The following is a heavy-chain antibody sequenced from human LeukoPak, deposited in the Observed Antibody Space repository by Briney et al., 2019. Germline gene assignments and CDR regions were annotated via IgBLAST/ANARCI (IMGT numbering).Heavy chain of an antibody. J-gene: IGHJ4*02. CDR2: ISSSSSYI. V-gene: IGHV3-21*01. D-gene: IGHD6-13*01. CDR1: GFTFSSYS. Sequence: GGSLRHSCAASGFTFSSYSMNWVRQAPGKGLEWVSSISSSSSYIYYADSVKGRFTISRDNAKNSLYLQMNSLRAEDTAVYYCARDQIAAAGSFDYWGQGTLVTVSS. CDR3: ARDQIAAAGSFDY.